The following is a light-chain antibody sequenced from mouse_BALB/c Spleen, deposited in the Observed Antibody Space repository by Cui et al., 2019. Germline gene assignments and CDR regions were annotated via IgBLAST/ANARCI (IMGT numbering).Light chain of an antibody. J-gene: IGKJ1*01. CDR3: QHFWGTPWT. CDR1: ENIYSN. V-gene: IGKV12-46*01. CDR2: AAT. Sequence: DIQMTQSPDSLSVSVGETVTITCRASENIYSNLAWYQQKQGKSPQLLVYAATNLADGVPSRFSGSGSGTQYSLKINSLQSEDFGSYYCQHFWGTPWTFGGGTKLEIK.